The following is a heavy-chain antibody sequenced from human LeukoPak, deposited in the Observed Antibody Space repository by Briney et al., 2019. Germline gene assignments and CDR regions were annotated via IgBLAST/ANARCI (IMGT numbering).Heavy chain of an antibody. CDR2: IYHSGST. V-gene: IGHV4-38-2*01. J-gene: IGHJ5*02. Sequence: SETLSLTCAVSGYSISSGYYWGWIRQPPGKGLEWIGSIYHSGSTYYNPSLKSRVTISVGTSKNQFSLKLSSVTAADTAVYYCARGPQPNWFDPWGQGTLVTVSS. D-gene: IGHD1-14*01. CDR3: ARGPQPNWFDP. CDR1: GYSISSGYY.